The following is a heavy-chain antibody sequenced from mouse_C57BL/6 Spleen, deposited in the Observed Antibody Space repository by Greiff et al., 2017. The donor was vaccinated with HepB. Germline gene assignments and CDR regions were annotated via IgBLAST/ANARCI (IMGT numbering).Heavy chain of an antibody. CDR2: ISSGGSYT. V-gene: IGHV5-6*02. J-gene: IGHJ4*01. D-gene: IGHD6-2*01. CDR3: ARRQVSDYAMDY. Sequence: EVNLVESGGDLVKPGGSLKLSCAASGFTFSSYGMSWVRQTPDKRLEWVATISSGGSYTYYPDSVKGRFTISRDNAKNTLYLQMSSLKSEDTAMYYCARRQVSDYAMDYWGQGTSVTVSS. CDR1: GFTFSSYG.